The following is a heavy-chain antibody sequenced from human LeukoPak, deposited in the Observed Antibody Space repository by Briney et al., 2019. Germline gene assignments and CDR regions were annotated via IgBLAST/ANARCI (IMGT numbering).Heavy chain of an antibody. CDR2: IYHSGST. V-gene: IGHV4-38-2*02. Sequence: PSETLSLTCTVSGYSLSSGYYWGWIRQPPGKGLEWIGTIYHSGSTYYNPSLKSRVTISVDTSKNQFSLKLTSVTAADTAVYYCARVRGYRSSTICYRYYFDYWGQGTLVTVSS. J-gene: IGHJ4*02. CDR3: ARVRGYRSSTICYRYYFDY. CDR1: GYSLSSGYY. D-gene: IGHD2-2*01.